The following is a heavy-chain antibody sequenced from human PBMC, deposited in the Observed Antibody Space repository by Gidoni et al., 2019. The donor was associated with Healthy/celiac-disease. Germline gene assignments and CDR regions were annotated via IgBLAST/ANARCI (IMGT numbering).Heavy chain of an antibody. Sequence: QLQLQESGSGLVKPSQTLSLTCAVSGGSISSGGYSWSWIRQPPGKGLEWIGYIYHSGSTYYNPSLKSRVTISVDRSKNQFSLKLSSVTAADTAVYYCARTYGDAFGYYYYMDVWGKGTTVTVSS. CDR2: IYHSGST. CDR3: ARTYGDAFGYYYYMDV. D-gene: IGHD4-17*01. J-gene: IGHJ6*03. CDR1: GGSISSGGYS. V-gene: IGHV4-30-2*01.